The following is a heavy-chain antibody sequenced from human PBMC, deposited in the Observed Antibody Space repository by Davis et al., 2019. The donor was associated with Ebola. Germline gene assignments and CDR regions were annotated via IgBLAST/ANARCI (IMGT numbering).Heavy chain of an antibody. CDR2: IYSGGST. CDR1: GFTVSSNY. V-gene: IGHV3-53*01. D-gene: IGHD3-22*01. Sequence: GESLKISCAASGFTVSSNYMSWVRQAPGKGLEWVSVIYSGGSTYYADSVKGRFTISRDNSKNTLYLQMNSLRAEDTAVYYCARDYYYDSYHYWGQGTLVTVSS. CDR3: ARDYYYDSYHY. J-gene: IGHJ4*02.